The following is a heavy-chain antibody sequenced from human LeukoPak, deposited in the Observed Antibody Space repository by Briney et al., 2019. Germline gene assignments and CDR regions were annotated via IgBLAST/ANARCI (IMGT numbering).Heavy chain of an antibody. CDR3: ARVKPYYYDSSGYYYYYYGMDV. CDR1: GFTVSSNY. V-gene: IGHV3-53*01. CDR2: IYSGGST. J-gene: IGHJ6*02. D-gene: IGHD3-22*01. Sequence: GGSLRLSCAASGFTVSSNYMSWVRQAPGKGLEWVSVIYSGGSTYYADSVKGRFTMSRDNSKSTLYLQMNSLRAEDTAVYYCARVKPYYYDSSGYYYYYYGMDVWGQGTTVTVSS.